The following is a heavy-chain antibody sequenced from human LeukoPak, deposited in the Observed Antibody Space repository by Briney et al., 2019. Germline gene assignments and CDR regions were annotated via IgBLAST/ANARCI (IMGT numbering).Heavy chain of an antibody. V-gene: IGHV3-21*01. D-gene: IGHD3-22*01. Sequence: GRSLRLSCSASGFTFSSYSMNWVRQAPGKGLKWVSSISSSSYIYYADSVKGRFTISRDNAKNSLYLQMNSLRAEDTAVYYCARDPRYYCPYAAFDIWGQGTMVTVSS. CDR2: ISSSSYI. J-gene: IGHJ3*02. CDR1: GFTFSSYS. CDR3: ARDPRYYCPYAAFDI.